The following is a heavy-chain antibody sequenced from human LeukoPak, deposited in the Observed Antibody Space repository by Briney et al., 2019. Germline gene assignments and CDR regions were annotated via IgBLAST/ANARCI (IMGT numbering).Heavy chain of an antibody. V-gene: IGHV5-51*01. CDR2: TYPGGPDT. Sequence: GESLKISCRCSGYSFINYYIGWVRQMPGKGLEWMGVTYPGGPDTRYSPSFQGQVTISADKSTTTVYLQWSSLKASDSGMYYCARQYSSGWYRHFDYWGQGTLVTVSS. CDR1: GYSFINYY. D-gene: IGHD6-19*01. J-gene: IGHJ4*02. CDR3: ARQYSSGWYRHFDY.